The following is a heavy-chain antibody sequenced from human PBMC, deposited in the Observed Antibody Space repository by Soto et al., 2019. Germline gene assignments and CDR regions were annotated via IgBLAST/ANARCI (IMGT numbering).Heavy chain of an antibody. V-gene: IGHV4-31*03. CDR3: ARDSSSWQPNPYGMDV. D-gene: IGHD6-13*01. Sequence: LSLTCTVSGGSISSGGYYWSWIRQHPGKGLEWIGYIYYSGSTYYNPSLKSRVTISVDTSKNQFSLKLSSVTAADTAVYYCARDSSSWQPNPYGMDVWGQGTTVTVSS. CDR2: IYYSGST. CDR1: GGSISSGGYY. J-gene: IGHJ6*02.